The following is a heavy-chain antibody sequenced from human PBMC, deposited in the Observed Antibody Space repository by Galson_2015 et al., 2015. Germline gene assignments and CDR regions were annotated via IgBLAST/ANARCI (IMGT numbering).Heavy chain of an antibody. D-gene: IGHD3-22*01. CDR1: GFIFNNYG. CDR3: SKDSARMIRSIDM. CDR2: ISNIERIR. V-gene: IGHV3-30*18. Sequence: SLRLSCAGSGFIFNNYGMHWVRQAPGKGLEWLQVISNIERIRYYADPFKGRFTFSRDISPKTLYLKMNSLRPEDTAVYYCSKDSARMIRSIDMWGQGTMVTVSS. J-gene: IGHJ3*02.